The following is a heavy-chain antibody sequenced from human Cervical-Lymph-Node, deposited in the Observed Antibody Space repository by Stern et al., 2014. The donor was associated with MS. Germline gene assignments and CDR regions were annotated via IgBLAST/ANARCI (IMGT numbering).Heavy chain of an antibody. D-gene: IGHD3-22*01. J-gene: IGHJ4*02. CDR3: ARDGGYSDSNGYYFDY. CDR2: IYHTGRT. CDR1: GDSVSSSNW. Sequence: QVQLQESGPGLVRPSGTLSLTCDVSGDSVSSSNWWIWVRQPPGKGLVWIGEIYHTGRTNYNPSLNSRVTMSIDKSKNQFALKLTSVTAADTAVYFCARDGGYSDSNGYYFDYWGQGTLVTVSS. V-gene: IGHV4-4*02.